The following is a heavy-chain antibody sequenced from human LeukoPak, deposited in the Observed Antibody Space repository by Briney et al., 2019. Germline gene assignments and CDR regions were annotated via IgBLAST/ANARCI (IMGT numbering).Heavy chain of an antibody. Sequence: GGSLRLSCAASGFTFSSYSMNWVRQAPGKGLEWVSYISSSSSTIYYADSVKGRFTISRDNAKNSLYLQMNSLRAEDTAVYYCARDDEQYYDFWSGSGINYYYYYMDVWGKGTTVTVSS. D-gene: IGHD3-3*01. CDR1: GFTFSSYS. J-gene: IGHJ6*03. V-gene: IGHV3-48*01. CDR2: ISSSSSTI. CDR3: ARDDEQYYDFWSGSGINYYYYYMDV.